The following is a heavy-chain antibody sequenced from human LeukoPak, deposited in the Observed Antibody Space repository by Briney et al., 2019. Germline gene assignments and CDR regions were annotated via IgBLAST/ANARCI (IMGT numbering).Heavy chain of an antibody. J-gene: IGHJ4*02. Sequence: GRSLRLSCAASGFTFDDYAMHWVRQAPGKGLEWVSGISWNNGSIGYADSVKGRFTISRDNAKNSLYLQMNSLRAEDTALYYCAKDIEGGYYYGSFDYWGQGTLVTVSS. V-gene: IGHV3-9*01. CDR2: ISWNNGSI. D-gene: IGHD3-10*01. CDR1: GFTFDDYA. CDR3: AKDIEGGYYYGSFDY.